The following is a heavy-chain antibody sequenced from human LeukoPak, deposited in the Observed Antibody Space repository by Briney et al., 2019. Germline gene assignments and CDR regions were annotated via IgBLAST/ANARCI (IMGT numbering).Heavy chain of an antibody. D-gene: IGHD6-13*01. CDR1: GFSFSNYG. CDR2: ISSSSSYI. V-gene: IGHV3-21*01. CDR3: ARAAAGINDAFDI. J-gene: IGHJ3*02. Sequence: PGGSLRLSCAASGFSFSNYGMHWVRQAPGKGLEWVSSISSSSSYIYYADSVKGRFTISRDNAKNSLYLQMNSLRAEDTAVYYCARAAAGINDAFDIWGQGTMVTVSS.